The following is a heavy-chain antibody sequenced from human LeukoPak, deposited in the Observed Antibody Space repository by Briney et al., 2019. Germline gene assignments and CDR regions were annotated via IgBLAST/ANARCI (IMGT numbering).Heavy chain of an antibody. J-gene: IGHJ3*02. CDR1: GYTFTGYY. CDR2: INPNSGGT. V-gene: IGHV1-2*02. D-gene: IGHD6-13*01. CDR3: ARPDSSSFAVDADDAFDI. Sequence: GASVKASCKASGYTFTGYYMHWVRQAPGQGLEWMGWINPNSGGTNYAQKFQGRVTMTRDTSISTAYMELSRLRSDDTAVYYCARPDSSSFAVDADDAFDIWGQGTMVTVSS.